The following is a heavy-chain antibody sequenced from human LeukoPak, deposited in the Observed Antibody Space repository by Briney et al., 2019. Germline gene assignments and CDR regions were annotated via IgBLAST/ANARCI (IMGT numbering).Heavy chain of an antibody. CDR2: IYTSGST. Sequence: KPSETLSLTCTVSGGSISSGSYYWSWIRQPAGKGLEWIGRIYTSGSTNYNPSLKSRVTISVDTSKNQFSLKLSSVTAADTAVYYCARDRSVLVVPAAIPGGFDPWGQGTLVTVSS. D-gene: IGHD2-2*01. V-gene: IGHV4-61*02. J-gene: IGHJ5*02. CDR3: ARDRSVLVVPAAIPGGFDP. CDR1: GGSISSGSYY.